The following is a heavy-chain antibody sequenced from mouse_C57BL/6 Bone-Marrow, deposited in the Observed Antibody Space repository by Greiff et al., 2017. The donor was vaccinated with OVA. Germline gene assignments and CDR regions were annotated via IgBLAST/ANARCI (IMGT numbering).Heavy chain of an antibody. V-gene: IGHV5-16*01. CDR2: INYDGSST. J-gene: IGHJ1*03. CDR1: GFTFSDYY. D-gene: IGHD1-1*01. CDR3: AREEATRYFDV. Sequence: VQLKESEGGLVQPGSSMKLSCTASGFTFSDYYMAWVRQVPEKGLEWVANINYDGSSTYYLDSLKSRFIISRDNAKNILYLQMSSLKSEDTATYYCAREEATRYFDVWGTGTTVTVSS.